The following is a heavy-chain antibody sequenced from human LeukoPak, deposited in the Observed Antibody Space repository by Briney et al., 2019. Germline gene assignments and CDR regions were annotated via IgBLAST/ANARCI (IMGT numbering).Heavy chain of an antibody. J-gene: IGHJ4*02. CDR1: GFTFREYS. CDR3: ARDQGYTTPGDFDY. V-gene: IGHV3-11*06. Sequence: GGSLRLSCAASGFTFREYSMSWVRQAPGKGLEWVSNIRSNGGDTYYTDSVKGRFTISRDNAKNSLYLQMNSLRADDTAVYYCARDQGYTTPGDFDYWGQGTLVTVSS. D-gene: IGHD5-24*01. CDR2: IRSNGGDT.